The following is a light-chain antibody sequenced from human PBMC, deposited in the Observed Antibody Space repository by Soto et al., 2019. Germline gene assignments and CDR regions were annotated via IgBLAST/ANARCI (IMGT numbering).Light chain of an antibody. Sequence: DIQMTQSPSSLSASVGDRVTITCRASQSINKDLNWYQQRPGEAPELLMYAASSLQSGVPSRFSGSGSGTYFTLIITSLQPEDFATYYCQQSYGSPTFGGGTKLEI. CDR2: AAS. CDR1: QSINKD. J-gene: IGKJ4*01. CDR3: QQSYGSPT. V-gene: IGKV1-39*01.